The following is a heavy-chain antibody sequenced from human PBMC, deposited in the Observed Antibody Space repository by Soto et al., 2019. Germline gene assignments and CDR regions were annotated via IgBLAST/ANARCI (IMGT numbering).Heavy chain of an antibody. D-gene: IGHD1-1*01. V-gene: IGHV1-18*01. Sequence: QVQLVQSGNEVKKPGASVKVSCKASGYTFTTSGITWVRQAPGQGLEWMGWISDYNGNTNYAQSLQGRVTMTTDTSRSPAEMELRSLRSDDTAVYYCATYGDWHDNFDPRGQGPLVTVSS. CDR1: GYTFTTSG. CDR3: ATYGDWHDNFDP. CDR2: ISDYNGNT. J-gene: IGHJ5*02.